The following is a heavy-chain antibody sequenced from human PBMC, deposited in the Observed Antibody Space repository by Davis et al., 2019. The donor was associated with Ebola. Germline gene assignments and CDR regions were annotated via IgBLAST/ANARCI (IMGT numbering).Heavy chain of an antibody. CDR2: IWYDGSNK. CDR1: GFTFSSYG. CDR3: AKNNWNDFIILDY. D-gene: IGHD1-1*01. Sequence: GGSLRLSCAASGFTFSSYGMHWVRQAPGKGLEWVAVIWYDGSNKYYADSVKGRFTISRDNSKNTLYLQMNSLRAEDTAVYYCAKNNWNDFIILDYWGQGTLVTVSS. J-gene: IGHJ4*02. V-gene: IGHV3-33*06.